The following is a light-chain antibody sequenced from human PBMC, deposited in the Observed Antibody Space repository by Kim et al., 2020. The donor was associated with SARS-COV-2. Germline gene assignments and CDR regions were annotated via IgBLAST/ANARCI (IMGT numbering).Light chain of an antibody. CDR2: GNN. J-gene: IGLJ3*02. CDR3: QSYDNSLSVWV. V-gene: IGLV1-40*01. CDR1: SSNIGAGSD. Sequence: QSVLTQPPSVSGAPGQRVTISCTGSSSNIGAGSDVHWYRQLPGTAPRLLIFGNNNRPSGVPDRFSGSKSGTSASLAITGLQAEDESAYYCQSYDNSLSVWVFGGGTQLTVL.